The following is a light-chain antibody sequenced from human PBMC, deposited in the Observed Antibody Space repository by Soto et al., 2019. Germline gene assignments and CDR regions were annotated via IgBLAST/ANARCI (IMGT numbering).Light chain of an antibody. Sequence: DIQLTQSPSFLSASVGDRVTITCRASQGISSYLAWSQQKPGKAPNLLIYAASTLQSGVPSRISGSGSGTEFTLTISSLQPEDFATYYCQQLNSYPLTFGGGTKVEIK. CDR3: QQLNSYPLT. J-gene: IGKJ4*01. V-gene: IGKV1-9*01. CDR2: AAS. CDR1: QGISSY.